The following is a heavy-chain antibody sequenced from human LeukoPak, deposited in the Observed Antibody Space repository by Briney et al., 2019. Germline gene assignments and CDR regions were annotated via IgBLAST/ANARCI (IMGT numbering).Heavy chain of an antibody. Sequence: PGGSLRLSCAASGFTFSSYSMNWVRQAPGKGPEWVSYINSSSSTIFYADSVKRRFTISRNNTKNTLYLQMNSLRAEDTAVYYCARGRGYSYGTGYWGQGTLVTVSP. CDR3: ARGRGYSYGTGY. CDR1: GFTFSSYS. D-gene: IGHD5-18*01. CDR2: INSSSSTI. V-gene: IGHV3-48*01. J-gene: IGHJ4*02.